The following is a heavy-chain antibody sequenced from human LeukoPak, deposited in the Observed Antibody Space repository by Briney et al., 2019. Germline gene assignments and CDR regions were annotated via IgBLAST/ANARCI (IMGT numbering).Heavy chain of an antibody. V-gene: IGHV3-74*01. CDR1: GFTFSSYW. CDR2: INNDGSST. Sequence: GGSLRLSCAASGFTFSSYWMHWVRQTPGKGLVWVSRINNDGSSTRNADAVKGRFTISRDNAKNTLYLQMNSLRPEDTAVYYCVRGDTYDYYYYYGMDVWGQGSTVTVSS. D-gene: IGHD5-18*01. J-gene: IGHJ6*02. CDR3: VRGDTYDYYYYYGMDV.